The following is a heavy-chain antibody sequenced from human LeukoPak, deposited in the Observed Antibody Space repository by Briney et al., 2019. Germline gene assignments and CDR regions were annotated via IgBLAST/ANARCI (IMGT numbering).Heavy chain of an antibody. J-gene: IGHJ4*02. D-gene: IGHD1-26*01. Sequence: GASVKVSCKASGYTFTSYDINWVRQAPGQGLEWMGWINPNSGGTNYAQKFQGRVTMTTDTSATTAYMELSRLRSDDTAVYYCARDPASSGNYYDYWGQGTLVSVSS. CDR1: GYTFTSYD. V-gene: IGHV1-2*02. CDR2: INPNSGGT. CDR3: ARDPASSGNYYDY.